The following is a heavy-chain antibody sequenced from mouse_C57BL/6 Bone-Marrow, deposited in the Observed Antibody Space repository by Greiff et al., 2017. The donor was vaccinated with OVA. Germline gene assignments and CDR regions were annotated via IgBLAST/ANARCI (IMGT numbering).Heavy chain of an antibody. D-gene: IGHD2-1*01. CDR1: GFTFSSYG. V-gene: IGHV5-6*02. Sequence: EVMLVESGGDLVKPGGSLKLSCAASGFTFSSYGMSWVRQTPDKRLEWVATISSGGSYTYYPDSVKGRFTISRDNAKNTLYLQMNSLKSEDTAMYYCARGGFYYGNYGWYFDVWGTGTTVTVSS. CDR3: ARGGFYYGNYGWYFDV. J-gene: IGHJ1*03. CDR2: ISSGGSYT.